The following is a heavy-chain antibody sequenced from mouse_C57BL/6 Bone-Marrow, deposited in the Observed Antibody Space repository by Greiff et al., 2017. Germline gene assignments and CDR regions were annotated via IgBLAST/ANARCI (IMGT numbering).Heavy chain of an antibody. CDR3: TRSGNWDGKDCGY. J-gene: IGHJ2*01. CDR1: GYTFTDYE. CDR2: IDPETGGT. V-gene: IGHV1-15*01. Sequence: VKLMESGAELVRPGASVTLSCKASGYTFTDYEMHWVKQTPVHGLEWIGAIDPETGGTAYNQKFKGKAILTADKSSSTAYMELRSLTSEDSAVYYWTRSGNWDGKDCGYWGQGANLTVSS. D-gene: IGHD4-1*01.